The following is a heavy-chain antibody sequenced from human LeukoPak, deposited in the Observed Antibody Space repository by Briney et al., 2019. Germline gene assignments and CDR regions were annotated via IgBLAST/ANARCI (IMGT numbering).Heavy chain of an antibody. V-gene: IGHV4-59*01. D-gene: IGHD6-19*01. CDR3: ARIGYSSGWYFDY. Sequence: SETLSLTCTVSGGSISSYYWSWIRQPPGKGLEWIGYIYYSGSTNYNPSLKSRVTISVDTSKNQFSLKLSSVIAADTAVYYCARIGYSSGWYFDYWGQGTLVTVSS. J-gene: IGHJ4*02. CDR2: IYYSGST. CDR1: GGSISSYY.